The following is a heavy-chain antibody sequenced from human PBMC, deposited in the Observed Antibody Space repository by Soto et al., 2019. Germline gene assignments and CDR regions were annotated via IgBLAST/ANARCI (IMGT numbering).Heavy chain of an antibody. CDR1: GGSFSGYY. Sequence: SETLSLTCAVYGGSFSGYYWSWIRQPPGKGLEWIGEINHSGSTNYNPSLKSRVTISVDTSKNQFSLKLSSVTAADTAVYYCARKGRDRFDPWGPGTLVTV. CDR2: INHSGST. V-gene: IGHV4-34*01. D-gene: IGHD3-10*01. CDR3: ARKGRDRFDP. J-gene: IGHJ5*02.